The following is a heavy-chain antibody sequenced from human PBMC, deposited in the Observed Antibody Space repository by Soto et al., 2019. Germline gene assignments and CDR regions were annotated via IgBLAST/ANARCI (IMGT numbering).Heavy chain of an antibody. V-gene: IGHV4-34*01. CDR2: INHSGST. CDR3: ARGRHILTGYYISYYYYGMDV. J-gene: IGHJ6*02. CDR1: GGSFSGYY. Sequence: PSETLSLTCAVYGGSFSGYYWSWIRQPPGKGLEWIGEINHSGSTNYNPSLKSRVTISVDTSKNQFSLKLSSVTAADTAVYYCARGRHILTGYYISYYYYGMDVWGQGTTVT. D-gene: IGHD3-9*01.